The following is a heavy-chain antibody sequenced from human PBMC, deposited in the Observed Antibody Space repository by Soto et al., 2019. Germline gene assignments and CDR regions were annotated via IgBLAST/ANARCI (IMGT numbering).Heavy chain of an antibody. D-gene: IGHD3-3*01. CDR3: ARDLDYDFRRGFLSP. J-gene: IGHJ5*02. V-gene: IGHV1-18*01. CDR2: ISPYNGNT. CDR1: GYTFNTYG. Sequence: QVQLVQSGAEVKRPGASVKVSCKASGYTFNTYGITWVRQAPGQGLEWLGWISPYNGNTKYAQKLQGRVTMTTDTSTDIVYMELRSLTSDDTAVYYCARDLDYDFRRGFLSPWGQGTLVTVSS.